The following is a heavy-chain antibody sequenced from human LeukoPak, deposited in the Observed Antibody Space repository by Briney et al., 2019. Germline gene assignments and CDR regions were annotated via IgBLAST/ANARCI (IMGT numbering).Heavy chain of an antibody. V-gene: IGHV3-48*03. J-gene: IGHJ4*02. CDR1: GFTSSSYE. CDR3: ARDFDSSGYYRGCFDY. Sequence: GGSLRLSCAASGFTSSSYEMNWVRQAPGKGLEWVSYISRSGSPIYYADSVKGRFTISRDNAKNSLYLQMNSLRAEDTAVYYCARDFDSSGYYRGCFDYWGQGTLVTVSS. CDR2: ISRSGSPI. D-gene: IGHD3-22*01.